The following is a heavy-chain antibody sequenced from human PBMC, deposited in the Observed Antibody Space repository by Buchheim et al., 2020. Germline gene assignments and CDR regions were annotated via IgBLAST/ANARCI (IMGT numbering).Heavy chain of an antibody. CDR3: AGAPDCGGGSCYGYHYYGLDV. V-gene: IGHV3-74*01. CDR1: EFTSRRYW. D-gene: IGHD2-15*01. Sequence: EVQLVESGGGLVQTGGSLRLSCAASEFTSRRYWVHWVRQAPGKGLVWVSRINPEGSTTTYADSVKGRFTISRDDGKNAVYLQMNSRRAEDTALYYCAGAPDCGGGSCYGYHYYGLDVWGQG. CDR2: INPEGSTT. J-gene: IGHJ6*02.